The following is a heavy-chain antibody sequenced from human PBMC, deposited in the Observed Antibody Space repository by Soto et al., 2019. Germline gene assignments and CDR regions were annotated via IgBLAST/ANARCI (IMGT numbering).Heavy chain of an antibody. Sequence: QVQLVESGGGVVQPGRSLRLSCAASGFTFSSYGMHWVRQAPGKGLEWVAVISYDGSNKYYADSVKGRFTISRDNSKNTLYPQMNSLRADDTAVYYCAKDVVVGATPGLGDYYYYYGMDVWGQGTTVTVSS. CDR1: GFTFSSYG. CDR2: ISYDGSNK. V-gene: IGHV3-30*18. J-gene: IGHJ6*02. D-gene: IGHD1-26*01. CDR3: AKDVVVGATPGLGDYYYYYGMDV.